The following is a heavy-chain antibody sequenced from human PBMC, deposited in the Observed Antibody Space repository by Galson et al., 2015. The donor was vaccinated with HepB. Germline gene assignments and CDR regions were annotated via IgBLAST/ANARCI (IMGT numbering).Heavy chain of an antibody. D-gene: IGHD2-2*01. Sequence: SLRLSCAASGFTFSNYAMSWVRQAPGKGLEWVSAISGSGGSTYYADSVKGRFTISRDNSKNTLYLQMNSLRAEDTAVYYCAKDTGSTSTHYFDYWGQGTLVTVSS. CDR1: GFTFSNYA. CDR2: ISGSGGST. V-gene: IGHV3-23*01. J-gene: IGHJ4*02. CDR3: AKDTGSTSTHYFDY.